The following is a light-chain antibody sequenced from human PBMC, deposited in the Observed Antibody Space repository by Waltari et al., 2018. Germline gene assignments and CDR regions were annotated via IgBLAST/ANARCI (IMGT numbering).Light chain of an antibody. CDR3: SSYVGSSIQYV. CDR2: EVN. Sequence: QSALTQPPSASGFPGQSVTISCTGTSSDVGGYKYVSWYQQHPAKVPKLIIYEVNKRPPGVTDRFFGAKTGNTASLTVFVVQAEEEADDYCSSYVGSSIQYVFGTGTKVNVL. CDR1: SSDVGGYKY. V-gene: IGLV2-8*01. J-gene: IGLJ1*01.